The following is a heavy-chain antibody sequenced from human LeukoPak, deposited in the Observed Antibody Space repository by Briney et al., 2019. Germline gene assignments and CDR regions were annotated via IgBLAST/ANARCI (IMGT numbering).Heavy chain of an antibody. CDR1: GFTFSSYA. Sequence: GGSLRLSCAASGFTFSSYAMHWVRQAPGKGLEWVAVISYDGSNKYYADSVKGRFTISRDNSKNTLYLQMNSLRVEDTAVYYCARGSYDSVWETLGFDYWGQGTLVTVSS. CDR3: ARGSYDSVWETLGFDY. CDR2: ISYDGSNK. J-gene: IGHJ4*02. D-gene: IGHD3-16*01. V-gene: IGHV3-30*04.